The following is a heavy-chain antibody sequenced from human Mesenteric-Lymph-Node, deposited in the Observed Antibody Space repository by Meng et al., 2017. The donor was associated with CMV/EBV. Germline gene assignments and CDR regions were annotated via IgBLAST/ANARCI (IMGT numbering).Heavy chain of an antibody. Sequence: EGSLRLSCAASGFTFSDYYLSWIRQAPGKGLEWVSYISSSGSTIYYAHSVKGRFTISRDNAKNSLYLQMNSLRAEDTAVYYCAREHQDPGDFDYWGQGTLVTVSS. CDR1: GFTFSDYY. V-gene: IGHV3-11*04. CDR3: AREHQDPGDFDY. D-gene: IGHD3-10*01. CDR2: ISSSGSTI. J-gene: IGHJ4*02.